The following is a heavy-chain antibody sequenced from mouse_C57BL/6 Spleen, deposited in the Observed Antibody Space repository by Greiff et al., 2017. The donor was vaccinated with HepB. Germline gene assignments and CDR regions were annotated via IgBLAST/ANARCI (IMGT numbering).Heavy chain of an antibody. Sequence: QVHVKQSGAELVKPGASVKLSCKASGYTFTEYTIHWVKQRSGQGLEWIGWFYPGSGSIKYNEKFKDKATLTADKSSSTVDMELSRLTSEDSAVYFCARHEERGIYYYGSSYVAWFAYWGQGTLVTVSA. D-gene: IGHD1-1*01. CDR1: GYTFTEYT. CDR2: FYPGSGSI. J-gene: IGHJ3*01. CDR3: ARHEERGIYYYGSSYVAWFAY. V-gene: IGHV1-62-2*01.